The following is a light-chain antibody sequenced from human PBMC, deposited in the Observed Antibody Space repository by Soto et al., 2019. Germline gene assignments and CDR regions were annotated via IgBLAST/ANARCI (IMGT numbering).Light chain of an antibody. Sequence: DIQMTQSPSTLSASVGDRVTITCRASQSVSIDLAWYQERPGKAPKLLIYGASSLQSGVPSRFSGSGSGTEFILTISSLQPDDFATYCCQHYGGMWTFGQGTKVDI. J-gene: IGKJ1*01. V-gene: IGKV1-5*01. CDR2: GAS. CDR3: QHYGGMWT. CDR1: QSVSID.